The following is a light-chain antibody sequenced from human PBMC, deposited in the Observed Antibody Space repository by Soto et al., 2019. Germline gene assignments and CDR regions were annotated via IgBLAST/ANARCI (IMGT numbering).Light chain of an antibody. CDR1: SSDVGGYNY. Sequence: QSVLTQPASVSGSPGQSITISCTGTSSDVGGYNYVSWYQQHPGKAPKLMIYDVSNRPSGVSNRFSGSKSGNTASLTISGLQADDDADYYCSSYTSSSTVFGTGTKLTVL. CDR3: SSYTSSSTV. J-gene: IGLJ1*01. CDR2: DVS. V-gene: IGLV2-14*01.